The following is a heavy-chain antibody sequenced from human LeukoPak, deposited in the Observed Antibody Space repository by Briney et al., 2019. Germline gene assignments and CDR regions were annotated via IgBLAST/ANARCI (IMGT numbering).Heavy chain of an antibody. CDR2: ISSGGGST. CDR3: AKDVGGYYFTYWSGCFDH. D-gene: IGHD3-10*01. J-gene: IGHJ4*02. Sequence: GGSLRLSCAGSGFTFSSYAMSWVRQAPGKGLEWVSGISSGGGSTYYADSVKGRFTISRDNSKNTLDLEMNSLRAEDTAVYYCAKDVGGYYFTYWSGCFDHWGQGTLVTVSX. V-gene: IGHV3-23*01. CDR1: GFTFSSYA.